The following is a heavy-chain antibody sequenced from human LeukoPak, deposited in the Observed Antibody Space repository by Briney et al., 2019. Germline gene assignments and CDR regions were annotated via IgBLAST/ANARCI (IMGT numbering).Heavy chain of an antibody. CDR1: GFTFDDYA. CDR2: ISWNSGSI. V-gene: IGHV3-9*01. Sequence: PGRSLRLSCAASGFTFDDYAMHWVRQAPGKGLEWVPGISWNSGSIGYADSVKGRFTISRDNAKNSLYLQMNSLRAEDTALYYCAKDTSGYDNFDAFDIWGQGTMVTVSS. J-gene: IGHJ3*02. D-gene: IGHD5-12*01. CDR3: AKDTSGYDNFDAFDI.